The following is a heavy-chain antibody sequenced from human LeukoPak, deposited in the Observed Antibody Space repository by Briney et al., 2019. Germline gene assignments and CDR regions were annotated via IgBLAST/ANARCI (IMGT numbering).Heavy chain of an antibody. J-gene: IGHJ6*02. CDR2: FSISSTI. V-gene: IGHV3-48*01. Sequence: GGSLRLSCAISGFTVTSYSMNWVRQAPGKGLEWVSCFSISSTIYYADSVKGRFTISRDNAENSLYLQMNSLRAEDTAVYYCARVQRDIVVVTAPAPYYYGMDVWGQGTTVTVSS. D-gene: IGHD2-21*02. CDR3: ARVQRDIVVVTAPAPYYYGMDV. CDR1: GFTVTSYS.